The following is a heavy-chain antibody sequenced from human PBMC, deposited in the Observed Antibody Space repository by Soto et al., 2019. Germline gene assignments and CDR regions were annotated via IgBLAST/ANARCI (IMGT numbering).Heavy chain of an antibody. CDR1: GFPFSSYG. J-gene: IGHJ5*02. D-gene: IGHD3-10*01. V-gene: IGHV3-30*18. CDR2: ISYDGSNK. CDR3: AKDLGTSNWFDP. Sequence: PGGSLRLSCTSSGFPFSSYGMHWVRQAPGKGLEWVAVISYDGSNKYYADSVKGRFTISRDNSKNTLYLQMNSLRAEDTAVYYCAKDLGTSNWFDPWGQGTLVTVSS.